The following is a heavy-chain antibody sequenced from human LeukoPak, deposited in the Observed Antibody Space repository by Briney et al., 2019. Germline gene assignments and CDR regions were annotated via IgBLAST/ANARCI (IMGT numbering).Heavy chain of an antibody. Sequence: GASVKVSCKASGYALTDYYIHWVRQAPRQGLEWMGWINPNNNYTNYAQNFQGRVTMTRDTSVSTAYMELSRLRSDDTAVYYCARNPYEYYFDYWGQGTLVTVSS. CDR1: GYALTDYY. J-gene: IGHJ4*02. CDR2: INPNNNYT. V-gene: IGHV1-2*02. D-gene: IGHD5-12*01. CDR3: ARNPYEYYFDY.